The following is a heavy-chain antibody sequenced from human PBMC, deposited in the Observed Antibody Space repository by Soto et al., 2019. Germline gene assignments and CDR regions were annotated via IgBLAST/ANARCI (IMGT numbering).Heavy chain of an antibody. D-gene: IGHD3-10*01. CDR2: IYYSGST. Sequence: QVQLQESGPGLVKPSQTLSLTCTVSGGSISSGGYYWSWIRQHPGKGLEWIGYIYYSGSTYYNPSLKSRVTISEGTSKNQFSLKLSSVTAADTAVYYCARLRVGFGELLQKGFDYWGQGTLVTVSS. CDR3: ARLRVGFGELLQKGFDY. V-gene: IGHV4-31*03. J-gene: IGHJ4*02. CDR1: GGSISSGGYY.